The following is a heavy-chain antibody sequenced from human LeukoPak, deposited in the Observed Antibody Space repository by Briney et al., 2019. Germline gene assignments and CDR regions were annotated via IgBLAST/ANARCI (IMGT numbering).Heavy chain of an antibody. CDR2: INWNGGST. D-gene: IGHD2-2*01. CDR1: GFTFDDYG. J-gene: IGHJ5*02. CDR3: AREGGYCSSTSCYNWFDP. V-gene: IGHV3-20*04. Sequence: GGSLRLSCAASGFTFDDYGMSWVRQAPGKGLEWVSGINWNGGSTVYADSVKGRFTISRDNAKNSLYLQMNSLRAEDTALYYCAREGGYCSSTSCYNWFDPWGQGTLVTVSS.